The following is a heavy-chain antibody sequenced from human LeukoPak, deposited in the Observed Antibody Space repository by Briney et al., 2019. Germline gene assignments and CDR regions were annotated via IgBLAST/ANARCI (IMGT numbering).Heavy chain of an antibody. Sequence: ASVKDSCKASGYSLTSYGISWVRQAPGQGLEWMGWISAYNGNTNYAQKLQGRITMTTATSTSTAYMELRSLRSDDTAFYSSARADSSGYCPFDNWGQGTLVTVSS. CDR1: GYSLTSYG. D-gene: IGHD3-22*01. CDR2: ISAYNGNT. V-gene: IGHV1-18*01. J-gene: IGHJ4*01. CDR3: ARADSSGYCPFDN.